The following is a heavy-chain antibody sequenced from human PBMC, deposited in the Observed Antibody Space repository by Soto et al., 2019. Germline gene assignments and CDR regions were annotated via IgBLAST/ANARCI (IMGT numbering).Heavy chain of an antibody. J-gene: IGHJ4*02. Sequence: ASVKVSCKVSGYTLTELSMHWVRQALGKGLEWMGGFDPEDGETIYAQKFQGRVTMTEDTSTDTAYMELSSLRSEDTAVYYCATIAIEWARGFFDYWGQGTLVTVSS. V-gene: IGHV1-24*01. CDR2: FDPEDGET. CDR1: GYTLTELS. CDR3: ATIAIEWARGFFDY. D-gene: IGHD1-26*01.